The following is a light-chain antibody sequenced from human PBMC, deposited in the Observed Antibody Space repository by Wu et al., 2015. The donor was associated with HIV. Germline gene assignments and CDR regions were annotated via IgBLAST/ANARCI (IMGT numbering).Light chain of an antibody. CDR1: QSVRSN. CDR2: GAS. CDR3: QQYDNSPWT. V-gene: IGKV3-15*01. J-gene: IGKJ1*01. Sequence: EIVMTQAPATLSVSPGERATLSCRASQSVRSNLAWYQQKPGQAPRLLMYGASKRATDIPARFSGSGSGTEFTLTISSLQSEDVAVYYCQQYDNSPWTFGHGTKVEIK.